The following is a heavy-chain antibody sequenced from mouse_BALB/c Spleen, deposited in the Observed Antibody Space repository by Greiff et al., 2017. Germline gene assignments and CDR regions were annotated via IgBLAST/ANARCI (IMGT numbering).Heavy chain of an antibody. CDR3: ANYDGYPLAY. V-gene: IGHV2-2*02. Sequence: QVQLKQSGPGLVQPSQSLSITCTVSGFSLTSYGVHWVRQSPGKGLEWLGVIWSGGSTDYNAAFISRLSISKDNSKSQVFFKMNSPQANDTAIYYCANYDGYPLAYWGQGTLVTVSA. D-gene: IGHD2-3*01. CDR2: IWSGGST. CDR1: GFSLTSYG. J-gene: IGHJ3*01.